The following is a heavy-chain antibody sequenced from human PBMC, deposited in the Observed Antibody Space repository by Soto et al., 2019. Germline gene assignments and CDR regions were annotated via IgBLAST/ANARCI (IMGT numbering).Heavy chain of an antibody. CDR3: ARVTGYCSSTSCYRGRSYYYYYGMDV. J-gene: IGHJ6*02. Sequence: SETLSLTCAVYGGSFSGYYWSWIRQPPGKGLEWIGEINHSGSTNYNPSLKSRVTISVDTSKNQFSLKLSSVTAADTAVYYCARVTGYCSSTSCYRGRSYYYYYGMDVWGQGTTVTVSS. V-gene: IGHV4-34*01. D-gene: IGHD2-2*02. CDR1: GGSFSGYY. CDR2: INHSGST.